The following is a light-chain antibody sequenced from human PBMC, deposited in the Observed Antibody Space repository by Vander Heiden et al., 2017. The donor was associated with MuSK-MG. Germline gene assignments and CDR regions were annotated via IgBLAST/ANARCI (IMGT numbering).Light chain of an antibody. J-gene: IGKJ2*01. CDR2: GAS. V-gene: IGKV3-20*01. CDR1: QSVSSSY. CDR3: QQYGSSPYT. Sequence: EVVLTQSPGTLSLSPGERATLSCSASQSVSSSYLAWYQQTPGQAPRLLIYGASSRATGTPDRFSGSGSGTDFTLTISRLEPEDFAVYYCQQYGSSPYTFGQGTKLEIK.